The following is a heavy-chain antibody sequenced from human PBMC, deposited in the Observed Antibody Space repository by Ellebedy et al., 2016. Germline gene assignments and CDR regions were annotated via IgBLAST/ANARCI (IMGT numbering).Heavy chain of an antibody. CDR3: ARRGPGQWQSFPIDI. J-gene: IGHJ3*02. V-gene: IGHV5-51*01. Sequence: GESLKISCKGSGYIFSNYWIAWVRQMPGKGLEWMGIVYPGDSATKYSPSFRDQVTLSADKSISTAYLQWSSLKASDTAMYYCARRGPGQWQSFPIDIWGQGTMVTVSS. CDR2: VYPGDSAT. D-gene: IGHD6-19*01. CDR1: GYIFSNYW.